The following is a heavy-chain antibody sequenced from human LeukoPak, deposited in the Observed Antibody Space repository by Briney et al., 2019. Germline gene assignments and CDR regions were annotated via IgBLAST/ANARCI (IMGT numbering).Heavy chain of an antibody. CDR2: ISSNGGSI. CDR1: GFTFSDYA. D-gene: IGHD6-13*01. J-gene: IGHJ4*02. Sequence: GGSLRLSCAASGFTFSDYAMHWVRQAPGKELEYVSAISSNGGSIHYANSVKGRFTISRDNAKNSLYLQMNSLRAEDTAVYYCARDGSYSSSWYFDYWGQGTLVTVSS. V-gene: IGHV3-64*01. CDR3: ARDGSYSSSWYFDY.